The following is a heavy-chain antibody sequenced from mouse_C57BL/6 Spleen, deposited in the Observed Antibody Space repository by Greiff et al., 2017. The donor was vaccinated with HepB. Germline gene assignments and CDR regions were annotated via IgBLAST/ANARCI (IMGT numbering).Heavy chain of an antibody. Sequence: EVQLQQSVAELVRPGASVKLSCTASGFNIKNTYMHWVKQRPEQGLEWIGRIDPANGNTKYAPKFQGKATITADTSSNTAYLQLSSLTSEDTAIYYSATHYDYDPAWFAYWGQGTLVTVSA. D-gene: IGHD2-4*01. J-gene: IGHJ3*01. V-gene: IGHV14-3*01. CDR3: ATHYDYDPAWFAY. CDR1: GFNIKNTY. CDR2: IDPANGNT.